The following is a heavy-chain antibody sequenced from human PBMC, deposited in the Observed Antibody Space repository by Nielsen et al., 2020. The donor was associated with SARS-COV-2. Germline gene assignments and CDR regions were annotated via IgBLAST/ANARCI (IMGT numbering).Heavy chain of an antibody. V-gene: IGHV3-30-3*01. CDR2: ISYDGSNK. J-gene: IGHJ5*02. CDR3: ARETLDHTSSFVDH. Sequence: GESLKISCAASGFTFSSYAMHWVRQAPGKGLEWVAVISYDGSNKYYADSVKGRFTISRDNSKDTLHMQMNSLIPEDTAVYFCARETLDHTSSFVDHWGQGTLVTVSS. D-gene: IGHD3-10*01. CDR1: GFTFSSYA.